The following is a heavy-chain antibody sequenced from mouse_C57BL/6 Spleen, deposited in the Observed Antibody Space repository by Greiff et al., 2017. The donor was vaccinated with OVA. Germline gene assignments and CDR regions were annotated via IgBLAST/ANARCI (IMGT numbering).Heavy chain of an antibody. CDR1: GYSFTDYN. CDR2: INPNYGTT. D-gene: IGHD1-1*01. J-gene: IGHJ1*03. CDR3: ALVTTVVASYFDV. V-gene: IGHV1-39*01. Sequence: EVQLQQSGPELVKPGASVKISCKASGYSFTDYNMNWVKQSNGKSLEWIGVINPNYGTTSYNQKFKGKATLTVDHSSSTASMQLNVLTSEDSAVSFCALVTTVVASYFDVWGTGTTVTVSS.